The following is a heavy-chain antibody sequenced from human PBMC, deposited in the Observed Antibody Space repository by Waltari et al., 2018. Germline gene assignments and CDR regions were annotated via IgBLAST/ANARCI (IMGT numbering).Heavy chain of an antibody. CDR3: AKRGSSSPRTYYCQY. CDR1: GFTFSSYA. D-gene: IGHD6-6*01. CDR2: FSGSSGSK. V-gene: IGHV3-23*01. J-gene: IGHJ4*02. Sequence: EVQLLASGGGLVQPGGSLRLSCAASGFTFSSYAMSWVRQAPGKGLEWVSVFSGSSGSKYYADSVKGRFTMSRGNSKNTLYLQMNRLRAEDTAVYSCAKRGSSSPRTYYCQYWGQGTLVTVSS.